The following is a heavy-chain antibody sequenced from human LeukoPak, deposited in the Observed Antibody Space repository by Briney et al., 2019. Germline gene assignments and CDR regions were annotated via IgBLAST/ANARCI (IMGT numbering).Heavy chain of an antibody. CDR2: INPNSGGT. Sequence: ASVKVSCKASGYTFTGYYMHWVRQAPGQGLEWMGWINPNSGGTNYAQKFQGRVTMTRDTSISTAYMELSRLRSDDTAVYYCARDNIAARPFHYYYYMDVWGKGTTVTVSS. J-gene: IGHJ6*03. D-gene: IGHD6-6*01. V-gene: IGHV1-2*02. CDR3: ARDNIAARPFHYYYYMDV. CDR1: GYTFTGYY.